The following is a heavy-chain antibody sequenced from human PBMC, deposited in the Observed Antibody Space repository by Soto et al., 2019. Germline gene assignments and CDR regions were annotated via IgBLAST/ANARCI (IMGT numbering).Heavy chain of an antibody. CDR2: ISAYNGNT. Sequence: QVQLVQSGAEVKKPGASVKVSCKASGYTFTSYGISWVRQAPGQGLEWMGWISAYNGNTNYAQKLQGRVTMTTDTPTSTADMELRSLRSDATAVYYCASYYYGSGSYYSYYGMDVWGQGTTVTVSS. V-gene: IGHV1-18*01. CDR3: ASYYYGSGSYYSYYGMDV. D-gene: IGHD3-10*01. CDR1: GYTFTSYG. J-gene: IGHJ6*02.